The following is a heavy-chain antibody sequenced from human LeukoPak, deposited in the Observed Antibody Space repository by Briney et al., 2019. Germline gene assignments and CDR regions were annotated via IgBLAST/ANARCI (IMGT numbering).Heavy chain of an antibody. V-gene: IGHV3-23*01. Sequence: PGGSLRLSCAASGFTFSIYAMSWVRQAPGKGLEWVSGIGGSGDSTYYADSVKGRFTISRDSSKNTLYLQMNSLRVEDTAVYYCAKVHSSGWVFDYWGQGTLVIVSS. J-gene: IGHJ4*02. CDR2: IGGSGDST. CDR3: AKVHSSGWVFDY. CDR1: GFTFSIYA. D-gene: IGHD6-19*01.